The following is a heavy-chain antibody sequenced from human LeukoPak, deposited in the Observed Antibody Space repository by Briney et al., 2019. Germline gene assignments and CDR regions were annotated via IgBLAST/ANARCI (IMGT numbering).Heavy chain of an antibody. CDR1: GYSISSGYY. J-gene: IGHJ4*02. V-gene: IGHV4-38-2*02. D-gene: IGHD6-19*01. CDR2: IYHSGST. CDR3: ARASEWLVPPYFDY. Sequence: SETLSLTCTVSGYSISSGYYWGWIRQPPGKGLEWIGSIYHSGSTYYNPSLKSRVTISVDTSKNQFSLKLSSVTAADTAVYYCARASEWLVPPYFDYWGQGTLVTVSS.